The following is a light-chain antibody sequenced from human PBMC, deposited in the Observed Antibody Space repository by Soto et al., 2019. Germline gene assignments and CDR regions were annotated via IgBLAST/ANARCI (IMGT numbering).Light chain of an antibody. CDR3: QQYKNNRT. Sequence: DIQMTQSPSTLSASVGDRVTITCRASQSINSWLAWYQQKPGKAPKLLIYQASSLESEVPSRFSGSGSETEFTLTINSLQPDDFATYYCQQYKNNRTFGQGTKVEIQ. CDR1: QSINSW. V-gene: IGKV1-5*03. J-gene: IGKJ1*01. CDR2: QAS.